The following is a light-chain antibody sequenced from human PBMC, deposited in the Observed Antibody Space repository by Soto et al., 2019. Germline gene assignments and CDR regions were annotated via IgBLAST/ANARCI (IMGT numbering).Light chain of an antibody. CDR2: DAS. CDR1: QSVRSY. V-gene: IGKV3-11*01. J-gene: IGKJ2*01. Sequence: EIVLTPSPATLYLSPGERATLSCRASQSVRSYLAWYQQKPGQAPRLLIYDASNRANGIPARFSGSGSGTDFTLTISSLEPEDFAVYYCQQRSNWPLYTFGQGKKLEIK. CDR3: QQRSNWPLYT.